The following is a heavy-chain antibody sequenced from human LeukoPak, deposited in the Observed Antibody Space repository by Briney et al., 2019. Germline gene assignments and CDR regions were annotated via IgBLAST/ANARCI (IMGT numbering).Heavy chain of an antibody. CDR3: AHLPRRGSGWYDN. D-gene: IGHD2-15*01. CDR2: IIPIFGTA. J-gene: IGHJ5*02. V-gene: IGHV1-69*13. CDR1: GGTFSSYA. Sequence: ASVTVSCKASGGTFSSYAISWVRQAPGQGLEWMGGIIPIFGTANYAQKFRGRVTITADESTSTAYMELSSLRSEDTAVYYCAHLPRRGSGWYDNWGQGTLVTVSS.